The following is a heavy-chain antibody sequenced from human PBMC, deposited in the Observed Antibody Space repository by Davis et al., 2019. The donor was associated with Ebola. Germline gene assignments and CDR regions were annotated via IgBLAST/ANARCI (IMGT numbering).Heavy chain of an antibody. CDR3: AIALIVVVPAAIHYYFDY. CDR2: TYYRSKWYN. Sequence: SQTLSLTCAISGDSVSSNSAAWNWIRQSPSRGLEWLGRTYYRSKWYNDYAVSMKSRITINPDTSKNQFSLQLNSVTPEDTAVYYCAIALIVVVPAAIHYYFDYWGQGTLVTVSS. V-gene: IGHV6-1*01. J-gene: IGHJ4*02. D-gene: IGHD2-2*02. CDR1: GDSVSSNSAA.